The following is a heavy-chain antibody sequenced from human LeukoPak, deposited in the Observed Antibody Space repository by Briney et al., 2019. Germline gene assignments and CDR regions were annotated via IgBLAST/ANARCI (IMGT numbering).Heavy chain of an antibody. D-gene: IGHD6-6*01. CDR3: ARDGARLRGTSGMDV. Sequence: PSETLSLTCTVSGGSMTNHYWSWIRQPPGKGLEWIGFFYYSWHTDHNPSLKRRVTISVEMSKNQFSLKLSSVTAADTAVYYCARDGARLRGTSGMDVWGQGTTVTVSS. V-gene: IGHV4-59*11. J-gene: IGHJ6*02. CDR2: FYYSWHT. CDR1: GGSMTNHY.